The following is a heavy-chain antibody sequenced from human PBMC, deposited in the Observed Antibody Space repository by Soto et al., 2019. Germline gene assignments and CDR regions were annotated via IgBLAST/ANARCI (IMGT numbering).Heavy chain of an antibody. CDR2: ITDSGGTT. Sequence: GGSLRLSCAASGFTFSNYAMSWVRQAPGMGLECVSSITDSGGTTYYADSVKGRFTISRDNSRNTLYLQMNSLRAEDTAIYYCAKETGPEGYWGRGSLVTVSS. CDR3: AKETGPEGY. J-gene: IGHJ4*02. V-gene: IGHV3-23*01. CDR1: GFTFSNYA.